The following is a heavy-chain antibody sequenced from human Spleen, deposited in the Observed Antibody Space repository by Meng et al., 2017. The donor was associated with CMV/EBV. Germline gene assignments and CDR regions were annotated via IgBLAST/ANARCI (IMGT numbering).Heavy chain of an antibody. CDR2: IIPILGIA. V-gene: IGHV1-69*04. J-gene: IGHJ6*02. CDR3: ARDEPGFGGSYYGYYYGMDV. D-gene: IGHD1-26*01. CDR1: GGTFSSYT. Sequence: SVKVSCKTSGGTFSSYTISWVRQAPGQGLEWMGRIIPILGIANYAQKFQGRVTITADKSTSTAYMELSSLRSEDTAVYYCARDEPGFGGSYYGYYYGMDVWGQGTTVTVSS.